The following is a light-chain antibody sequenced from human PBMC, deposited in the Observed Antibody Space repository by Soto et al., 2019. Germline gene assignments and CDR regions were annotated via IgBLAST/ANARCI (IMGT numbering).Light chain of an antibody. V-gene: IGLV2-23*01. Sequence: QSALTQPASVSGSPGQSITISCTGTSSDVGSYNLVSWYQQHPGKAPKLMIYEGSQRPSGASNRFSGSKFGNTASLTISGLQAEDEADYYCCSYAGSSTYVFGTGTKVTVL. CDR2: EGS. CDR1: SSDVGSYNL. J-gene: IGLJ1*01. CDR3: CSYAGSSTYV.